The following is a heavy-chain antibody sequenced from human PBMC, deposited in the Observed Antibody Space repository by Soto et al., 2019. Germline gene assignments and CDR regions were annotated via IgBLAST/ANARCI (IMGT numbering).Heavy chain of an antibody. CDR2: ISGYNGDT. J-gene: IGHJ6*02. CDR1: GYSFTTYG. Sequence: ASVKVSCKASGYSFTTYGISWVRQAPGQGLEWMGWISGYNGDTNNAQKFQDRVTMTIDRSTTTAYLELRSLTSDDTAVYYCAKNGHPPYSYNGIDVWGQGTTVTVSS. CDR3: AKNGHPPYSYNGIDV. D-gene: IGHD2-8*01. V-gene: IGHV1-18*01.